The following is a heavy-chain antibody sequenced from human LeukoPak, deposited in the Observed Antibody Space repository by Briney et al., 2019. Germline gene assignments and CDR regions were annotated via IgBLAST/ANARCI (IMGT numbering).Heavy chain of an antibody. J-gene: IGHJ4*02. D-gene: IGHD4-23*01. CDR2: INSAGSST. V-gene: IGHV3-74*01. CDR1: GFTFSNYA. CDR3: ATSPGGFLDY. Sequence: GGSLRLSCAASGFTFSNYAMSWVRQAPGKGLEWVSRINSAGSSTTYADSVKGRFTISRDNAKNTLYLQMNSLRAEDTAVYYCATSPGGFLDYWGQGTLVTVSS.